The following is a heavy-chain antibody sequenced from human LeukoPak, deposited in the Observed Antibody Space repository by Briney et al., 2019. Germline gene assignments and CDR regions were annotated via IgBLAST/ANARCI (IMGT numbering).Heavy chain of an antibody. J-gene: IGHJ3*02. D-gene: IGHD3-10*01. V-gene: IGHV4-34*01. CDR3: ARSDGYGLVGI. CDR2: INHSGST. CDR1: GGSFSGYY. Sequence: PSETLSLSCAVYGGSFSGYYWSWIRQPPGKGLEWIGEINHSGSTNYNPSLKSRVTISVDTSKNQFSLKLSSVTAADTAVYYCARSDGYGLVGIWGQGTMVTVSS.